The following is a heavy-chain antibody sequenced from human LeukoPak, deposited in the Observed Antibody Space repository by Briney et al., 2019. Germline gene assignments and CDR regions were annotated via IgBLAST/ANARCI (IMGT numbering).Heavy chain of an antibody. CDR1: GGSISGHY. J-gene: IGHJ3*02. CDR3: ARGSYRDALDM. Sequence: SETLSLTCSVSGGSISGHYWSWIRQPPGKGLEWIGYIYYSGSTDYNPSLKSRITISVDTSKKHFSLTMTSVTAADTAVYYCARGSYRDALDMWGQGTMVTVSS. V-gene: IGHV4-59*08. CDR2: IYYSGST. D-gene: IGHD1-26*01.